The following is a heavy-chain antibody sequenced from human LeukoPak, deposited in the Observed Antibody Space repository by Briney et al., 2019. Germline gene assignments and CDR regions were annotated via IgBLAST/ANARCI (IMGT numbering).Heavy chain of an antibody. J-gene: IGHJ4*02. V-gene: IGHV3-23*01. CDR3: ARQPSYSSSRANFDY. Sequence: PGGSLRLSCAASGFTFSSYAMSWVRQAPGKGLEWVSAISGSGGSTYYADSVKGRFTISRDNSKNTLYLQMNSLRAEDTAVYYCARQPSYSSSRANFDYWGQGTLVTVSS. D-gene: IGHD6-6*01. CDR1: GFTFSSYA. CDR2: ISGSGGST.